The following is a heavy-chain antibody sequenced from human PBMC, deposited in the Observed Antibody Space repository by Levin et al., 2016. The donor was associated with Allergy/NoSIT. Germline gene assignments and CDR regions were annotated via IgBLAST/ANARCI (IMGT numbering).Heavy chain of an antibody. J-gene: IGHJ3*02. CDR1: GFTFSSYG. V-gene: IGHV3-30*03. Sequence: GESLKISCVGSGFTFSSYGMHWVRQAPGKGLEWVAVISYDGSNKYYADSVKGRFTISRENAKNSLYLQMNSLRAGDTAVYYCARGSSGSYGSAFDIWGQGTMVTVSS. CDR2: ISYDGSNK. CDR3: ARGSSGSYGSAFDI. D-gene: IGHD3-10*01.